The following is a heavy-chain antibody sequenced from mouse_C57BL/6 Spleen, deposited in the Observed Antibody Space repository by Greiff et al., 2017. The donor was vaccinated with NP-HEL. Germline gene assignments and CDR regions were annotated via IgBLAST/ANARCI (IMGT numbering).Heavy chain of an antibody. V-gene: IGHV1-15*01. J-gene: IGHJ4*01. CDR3: TRALDGYAMDY. CDR1: GYTFTDYE. CDR2: IDPETGGT. Sequence: QVQLKESGAELVRPGASVTLSCKASGYTFTDYEMHWVKQTPVHGLEWIGAIDPETGGTAYNQKFKGKAILTADKSSSTAYMELRSLTSEDSAVYYCTRALDGYAMDYWGQGTSVTVSS.